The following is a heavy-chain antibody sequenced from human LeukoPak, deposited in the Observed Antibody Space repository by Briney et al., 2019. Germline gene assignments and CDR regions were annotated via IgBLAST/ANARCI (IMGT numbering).Heavy chain of an antibody. J-gene: IGHJ4*02. Sequence: ASVKVSCKISGYTLTELSMHWVRQAPGKGLEWMGGFDPEDGETIYAQKFQGRVTMTEDTSTDTAYMELSSLRSEDTAVYYCATGGFMVRGAIIPHWGQGTLVTVSS. CDR2: FDPEDGET. CDR3: ATGGFMVRGAIIPH. D-gene: IGHD3-10*01. V-gene: IGHV1-24*01. CDR1: GYTLTELS.